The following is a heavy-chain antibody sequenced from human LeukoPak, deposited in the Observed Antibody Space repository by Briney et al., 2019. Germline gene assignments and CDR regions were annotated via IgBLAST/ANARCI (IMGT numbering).Heavy chain of an antibody. CDR2: INHSGST. D-gene: IGHD3-22*01. Sequence: PSETLSLTCAVYGGSFSGYYWSWIRQPPGKGLEWIGEINHSGSTNYNPSLKSRVTISVDTSKNQFSLKLSSVTAADTAVYYCASRSHDSSGYYYVAAFDIWGQGTMVTVSS. V-gene: IGHV4-34*01. CDR1: GGSFSGYY. J-gene: IGHJ3*02. CDR3: ASRSHDSSGYYYVAAFDI.